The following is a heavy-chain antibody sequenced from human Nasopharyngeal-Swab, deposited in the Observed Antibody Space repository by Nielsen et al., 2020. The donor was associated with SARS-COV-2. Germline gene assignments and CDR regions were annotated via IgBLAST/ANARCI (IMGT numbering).Heavy chain of an antibody. V-gene: IGHV4-61*02. CDR2: IYTSGST. D-gene: IGHD2-2*01. CDR1: GGSISSGSYY. J-gene: IGHJ4*02. Sequence: LRLSCTVSGGSISSGSYYWSWIRQPAGKGLEWIGRIYTSGSTNYNPSLKSRVTISVDTSKNQFSLKLSSVTAADTAVYYCARVSPRYCSSTSCYGVDYWGQGTLVTVSS. CDR3: ARVSPRYCSSTSCYGVDY.